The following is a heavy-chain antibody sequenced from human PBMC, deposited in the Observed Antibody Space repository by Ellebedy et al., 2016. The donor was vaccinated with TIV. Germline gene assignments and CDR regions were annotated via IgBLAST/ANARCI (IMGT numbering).Heavy chain of an antibody. CDR2: IYSSGST. CDR1: GDSISGYY. CDR3: ARHGPYNGSYHLDY. D-gene: IGHD1-26*01. V-gene: IGHV4-59*08. J-gene: IGHJ4*02. Sequence: MPSETLSLTCTVSGDSISGYYWSWIRQPPGEGLEWIGYIYSSGSTNYNPSLKSRVTISEDTPKNQFSLNLKSVSAADTAVYYCARHGPYNGSYHLDYWGQGTLVTVSS.